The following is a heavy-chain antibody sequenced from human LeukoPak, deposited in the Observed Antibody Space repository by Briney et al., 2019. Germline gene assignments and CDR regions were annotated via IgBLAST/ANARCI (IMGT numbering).Heavy chain of an antibody. V-gene: IGHV4-61*02. CDR1: GGSISSGSYY. Sequence: SETLSLTCTVSGGSISSGSYYWSWIRQPAGKGLEWIGRIYTSGSTNYNPSLKSRVTISVDTSKNQFSLKLSSVTAADTAVYYCAREGPPMTTVTTFYVGGYYYMDVWGKGTTVTVSS. CDR2: IYTSGST. D-gene: IGHD4-11*01. J-gene: IGHJ6*03. CDR3: AREGPPMTTVTTFYVGGYYYMDV.